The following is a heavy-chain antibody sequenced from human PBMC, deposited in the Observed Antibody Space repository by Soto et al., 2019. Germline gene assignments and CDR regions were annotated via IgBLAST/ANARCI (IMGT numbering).Heavy chain of an antibody. J-gene: IGHJ4*02. CDR3: AKDRSYYYGSGNSDY. V-gene: IGHV3-23*01. D-gene: IGHD3-10*01. CDR1: GFTFSSYA. CDR2: ISGSGGST. Sequence: HPGGSLRLSCAASGFTFSSYAMSWVRQAPGKGLEWVSAISGSGGSTYYADSVKGRFTISRDNSKNTLYLQMNSLRAEDTAVYYCAKDRSYYYGSGNSDYWGQGTLVTVSS.